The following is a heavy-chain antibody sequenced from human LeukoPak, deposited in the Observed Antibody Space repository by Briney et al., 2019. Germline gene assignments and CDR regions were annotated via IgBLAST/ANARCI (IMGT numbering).Heavy chain of an antibody. J-gene: IGHJ3*02. V-gene: IGHV4-39*07. CDR1: GGSISSSSYY. D-gene: IGHD3-22*01. Sequence: PSETLSLTCTVSGGSISSSSYYWSWIRQPPGKGLEWIGEINHSGSTNYNPSLKSRVTISVDTSKNQFSLKLSSVTAADTAVYYCARGSASSGDAFDIWGQGTMVTVSS. CDR2: INHSGST. CDR3: ARGSASSGDAFDI.